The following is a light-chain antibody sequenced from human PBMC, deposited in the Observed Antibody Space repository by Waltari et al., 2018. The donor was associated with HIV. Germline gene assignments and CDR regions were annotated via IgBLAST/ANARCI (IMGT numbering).Light chain of an antibody. J-gene: IGKJ5*01. Sequence: DIVMTQSPLSLPVTAGEPASISCRSSQSLLHTNGYNYLDWYLQKPGQSPQLLIYLGSNRASGVPDRCSGSGSGTDFTLKISRVEAEDVGVYYCMQALQTPITFGQGTRLEIK. CDR1: QSLLHTNGYNY. CDR2: LGS. V-gene: IGKV2-28*01. CDR3: MQALQTPIT.